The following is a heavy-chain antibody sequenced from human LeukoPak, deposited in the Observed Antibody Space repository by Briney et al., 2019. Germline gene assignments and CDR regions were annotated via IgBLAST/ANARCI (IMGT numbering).Heavy chain of an antibody. J-gene: IGHJ4*02. Sequence: GGSLRLSCAASGFTFTSFSMGWVRQTPGMGLEWVSAITDSGSFTDYAESVKGRFTISRDNSKNTLYLQMNSLRGEDTAVYYCAKRSGHNYGYFDYWGQGSLVTVSS. CDR1: GFTFTSFS. D-gene: IGHD5-18*01. CDR3: AKRSGHNYGYFDY. V-gene: IGHV3-23*01. CDR2: ITDSGSFT.